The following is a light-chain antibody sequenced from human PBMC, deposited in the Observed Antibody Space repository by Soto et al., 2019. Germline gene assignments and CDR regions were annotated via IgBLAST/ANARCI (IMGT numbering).Light chain of an antibody. CDR3: PRANSFPIT. V-gene: IGKV1-12*01. J-gene: IGKJ5*01. CDR1: QGIRSW. Sequence: DIQITQSPSSLSASVGDRVTITCRASQGIRSWLAWYQQKPGKAPKLLIYAASSLQSGVPSTFSGSGSGTDFTLTISSLQTEDFATYYCPRANSFPITFGQGTRLAIQ. CDR2: AAS.